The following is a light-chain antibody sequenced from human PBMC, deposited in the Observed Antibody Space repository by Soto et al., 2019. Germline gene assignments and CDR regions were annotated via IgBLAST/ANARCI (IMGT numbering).Light chain of an antibody. CDR2: AAS. CDR1: QSISNY. Sequence: DIQMTQSPSSLSASVGDRVTITCRASQSISNYLNWYQQKPGKAPNLLIYAASTLQSGVPSRFSGSGSGTDFTLTISSLQAEDFATYSCQQSNSSPWTFGQGTKGDTK. CDR3: QQSNSSPWT. J-gene: IGKJ1*01. V-gene: IGKV1-39*01.